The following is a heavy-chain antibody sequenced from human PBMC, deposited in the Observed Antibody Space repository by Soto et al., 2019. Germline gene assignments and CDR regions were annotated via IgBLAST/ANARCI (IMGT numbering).Heavy chain of an antibody. Sequence: GESLKISCKGSGYSFTSYWIGWVRQMPGKGLEWMGIIYPGDSDTRYSPSFQGQVTISADKSISTAYLQWSSLKASDTAMYYCARRYCSSTSCYEGFFDYWGQGTLVTVSS. D-gene: IGHD2-2*01. CDR1: GYSFTSYW. CDR2: IYPGDSDT. V-gene: IGHV5-51*01. J-gene: IGHJ4*02. CDR3: ARRYCSSTSCYEGFFDY.